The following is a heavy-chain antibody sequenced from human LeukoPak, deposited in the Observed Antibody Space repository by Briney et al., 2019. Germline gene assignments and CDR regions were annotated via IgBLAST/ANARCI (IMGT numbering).Heavy chain of an antibody. J-gene: IGHJ5*02. CDR3: ARAGRTSARWFDL. CDR1: GYSFTSYW. Sequence: GESLKISCKGSGYSFTSYWIGWVRQMPGKGLEWMGIIYPGDSDTRYSPSFQGQVTISADKSINTAYLQWSSLKASDTAMYYCARAGRTSARWFDLWGQGTLVTVSS. V-gene: IGHV5-51*01. CDR2: IYPGDSDT.